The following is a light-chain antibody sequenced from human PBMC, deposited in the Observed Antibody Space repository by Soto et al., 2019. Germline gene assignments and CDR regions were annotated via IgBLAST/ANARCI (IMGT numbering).Light chain of an antibody. J-gene: IGKJ4*01. CDR1: QCIRND. Sequence: AIQMTQSPSSLSASVGDRVTITCRASQCIRNDLGWYQQKPGKAPKLLMYAAYSLQSGGPSRFSGSGSGTDFSLTNSSLQPEDSATYYCLLDYTYPLTFGVGTKVEIK. CDR3: LLDYTYPLT. CDR2: AAY. V-gene: IGKV1-6*01.